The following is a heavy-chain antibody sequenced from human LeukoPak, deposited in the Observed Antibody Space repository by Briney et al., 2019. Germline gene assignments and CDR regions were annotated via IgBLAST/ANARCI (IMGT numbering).Heavy chain of an antibody. V-gene: IGHV3-53*01. Sequence: GGSLRLSCAASAFTVSSTYMSWVRQAPGKGLEWVSVICSGGTTYYADSVKGRFTISRDNSKNTPYLQMNSLRAEDTAVYYCARDAVYSSSWQYYWGQGTLVTVSS. CDR1: AFTVSSTY. CDR3: ARDAVYSSSWQYY. CDR2: ICSGGTT. D-gene: IGHD6-13*01. J-gene: IGHJ4*02.